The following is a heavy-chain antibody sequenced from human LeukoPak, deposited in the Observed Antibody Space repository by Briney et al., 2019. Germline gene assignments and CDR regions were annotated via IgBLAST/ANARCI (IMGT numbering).Heavy chain of an antibody. Sequence: PGGSLRLSCAASGFTLSDYYMSWIRQAPGKGLEWVSYISSSGSTIYYADSVKGRFTISRDNAKNSLYLQMNSLRAEDTAVYYCARTRFLEWLLEYYFDYWGQGTLVTVSS. V-gene: IGHV3-11*04. CDR2: ISSSGSTI. J-gene: IGHJ4*02. CDR3: ARTRFLEWLLEYYFDY. D-gene: IGHD3-3*01. CDR1: GFTLSDYY.